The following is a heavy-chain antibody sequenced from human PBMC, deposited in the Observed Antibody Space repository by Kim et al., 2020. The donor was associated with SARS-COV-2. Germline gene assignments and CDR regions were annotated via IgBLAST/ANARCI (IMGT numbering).Heavy chain of an antibody. CDR3: ARDYGRNY. Sequence: SGHTNYKPSLKSRVTISVDTSKNQFSLKLSSVTAADTAVYSCARDYGRNYWGQGTLVTVSS. D-gene: IGHD4-17*01. V-gene: IGHV4-59*01. CDR2: SGHT. J-gene: IGHJ4*02.